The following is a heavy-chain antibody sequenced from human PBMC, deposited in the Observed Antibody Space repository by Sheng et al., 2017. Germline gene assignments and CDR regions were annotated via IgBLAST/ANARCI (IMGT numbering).Heavy chain of an antibody. CDR3: ARDCDKRTRTNCVTHGLDA. J-gene: IGHJ6*02. D-gene: IGHD1-1*01. CDR2: TKNKAQGYTT. V-gene: IGHV3-72*01. CDR1: GFTFSDHY. Sequence: EVQLVESGGGLVQPGGSLRLSCAASGFTFSDHYMDWVRQAPGKGLEWVGRTKNKAQGYTTEYATSLKDRFTISRDDSKNSLFLQMNSLRAEDTAVYYCARDCDKRTRTNCVTHGLDAWGLGTTVTVSS.